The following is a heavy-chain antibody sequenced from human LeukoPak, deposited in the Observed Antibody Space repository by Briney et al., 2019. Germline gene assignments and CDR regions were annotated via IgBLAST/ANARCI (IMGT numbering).Heavy chain of an antibody. CDR1: GFTFSSYW. D-gene: IGHD5/OR15-5a*01. J-gene: IGHJ4*02. Sequence: GESLTLSCAASGFTFSSYWMSWVRQPPGKGLEWVANIKQDGSEKYYVDPVKVRFTNSRENAKNSLYLQRNSLRAEDTAVYYGARLLNGVYERHCDYWGQGTLVTVSS. CDR2: IKQDGSEK. CDR3: ARLLNGVYERHCDY. V-gene: IGHV3-7*01.